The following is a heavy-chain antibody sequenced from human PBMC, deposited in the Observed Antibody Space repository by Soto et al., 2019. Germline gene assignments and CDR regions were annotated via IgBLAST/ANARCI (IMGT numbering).Heavy chain of an antibody. CDR3: ARREIQGPIDY. J-gene: IGHJ4*02. D-gene: IGHD1-26*01. Sequence: QVQLQESGPGLVKPSDILSFTCAVSAYSISSSNWWGWIGQPPGKGLEWTGYIYYSGTTYYNPSLKSRVTMSEDTSKNQFSLKLTSVTAVDTAVYYCARREIQGPIDYWGQGTLVTVSS. CDR1: AYSISSSNW. CDR2: IYYSGTT. V-gene: IGHV4-28*01.